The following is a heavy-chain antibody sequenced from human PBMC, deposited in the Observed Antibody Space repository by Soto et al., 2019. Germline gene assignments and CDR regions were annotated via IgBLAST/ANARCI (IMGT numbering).Heavy chain of an antibody. CDR3: ARGNYYYDSSGYYYDYSGNNWFDP. CDR1: GGSISSGGYY. CDR2: IYYSGST. V-gene: IGHV4-31*03. D-gene: IGHD3-22*01. J-gene: IGHJ5*02. Sequence: SETLSLTCTVSGGSISSGGYYWSWIRQHPGKGLEWIGYIYYSGSTYYNPSLKSRVTISVDTSKNQSSLKLSSVTAADTAVYYCARGNYYYDSSGYYYDYSGNNWFDPWGQGTLVTVSS.